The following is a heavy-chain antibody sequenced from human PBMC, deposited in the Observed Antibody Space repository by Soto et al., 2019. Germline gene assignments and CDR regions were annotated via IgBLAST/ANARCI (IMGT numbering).Heavy chain of an antibody. V-gene: IGHV1-18*01. Sequence: ASVKVSCKASGYTFTSYGISWVRQAPGQGLEWMGWISAYNGNTNYAQKLQGRVTMTTDTSTSTAYMELRSLRSDDTAVYYCARDPPRSLLNGYCSSTSCYQADYWGQGTLVTVSS. CDR2: ISAYNGNT. D-gene: IGHD2-2*03. J-gene: IGHJ4*02. CDR3: ARDPPRSLLNGYCSSTSCYQADY. CDR1: GYTFTSYG.